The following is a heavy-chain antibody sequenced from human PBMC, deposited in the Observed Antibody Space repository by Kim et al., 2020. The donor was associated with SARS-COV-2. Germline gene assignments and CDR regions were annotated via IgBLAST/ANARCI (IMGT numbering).Heavy chain of an antibody. V-gene: IGHV3-30*04. CDR1: GFTFSSYA. J-gene: IGHJ6*02. D-gene: IGHD3-22*01. CDR2: ISYDGSNK. CDR3: ARSYYYDSSGYYYNYYYYYGMDV. Sequence: GGSLRLSCAASGFTFSSYAMHWVRQAPGKGLEWVAVISYDGSNKYYTDSVKGRFTISRDNSKNTLYLQMNSLRAEDTAVYYCARSYYYDSSGYYYNYYYYYGMDVWGQGTTVTVSS.